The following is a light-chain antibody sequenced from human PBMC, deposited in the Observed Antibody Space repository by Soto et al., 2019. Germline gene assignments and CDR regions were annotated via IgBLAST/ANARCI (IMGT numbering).Light chain of an antibody. CDR2: DVS. CDR1: SSDVGGYNY. CDR3: TSYTSSSTLV. J-gene: IGLJ1*01. V-gene: IGLV2-14*01. Sequence: CSLPKPSSVSVSPGQSSTISCAGTSSDVGGYNYVSWYQQHPGKAPKLMSYDVSNRPSGVSNRFSGSKSGNTASLTISGLQAEDEADYYCTSYTSSSTLVFGTGTKVTVL.